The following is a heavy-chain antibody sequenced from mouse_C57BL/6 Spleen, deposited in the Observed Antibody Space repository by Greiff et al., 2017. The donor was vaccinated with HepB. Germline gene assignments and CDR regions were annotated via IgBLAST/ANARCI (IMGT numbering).Heavy chain of an antibody. CDR2: IDPENGDT. Sequence: DVKLQESGAELVRPGASVKLSCTASGFNIKDDYMHWVKQRPEQGLEWIGWIDPENGDTEYASKFQGKATITADTSSNTAYLQLSSLTSEDTAVYYCTPAYYSNYFAYWGQGTLVTVSA. J-gene: IGHJ3*01. D-gene: IGHD2-5*01. CDR1: GFNIKDDY. V-gene: IGHV14-4*01. CDR3: TPAYYSNYFAY.